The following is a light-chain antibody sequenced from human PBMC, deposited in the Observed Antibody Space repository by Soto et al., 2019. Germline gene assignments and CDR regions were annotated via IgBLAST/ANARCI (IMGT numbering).Light chain of an antibody. CDR1: QGISSY. J-gene: IGKJ4*01. Sequence: IQLTQSPSSLSASVGDRVTITCRASQGISSYLAWYQQKPGKAPKLLIYAASTLQSGVPSRFSGSGSTTDVTLTISILQPEDFAADCCRQRNKYEITFGGGTKVESK. CDR3: RQRNKYEIT. V-gene: IGKV1-9*01. CDR2: AAS.